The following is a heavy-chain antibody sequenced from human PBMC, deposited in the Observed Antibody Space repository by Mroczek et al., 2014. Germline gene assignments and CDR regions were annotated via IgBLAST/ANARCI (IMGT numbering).Heavy chain of an antibody. CDR3: AREYSSSLHNWYFDL. Sequence: QVQLQQWGPGLVKPSQTLSLTCTVSGGSISSGGYYWSWIRQHPGKGLEWIGYIYYSGSTYYNPSLKSRVTISVDTSKNQFSLKLSSVTAADTAVYYCAREYSSSLHNWYFDLWGLAPGHCPPQ. V-gene: IGHV4-31*03. CDR2: IYYSGST. D-gene: IGHD6-6*01. CDR1: GGSISSGGYY. J-gene: IGHJ2*01.